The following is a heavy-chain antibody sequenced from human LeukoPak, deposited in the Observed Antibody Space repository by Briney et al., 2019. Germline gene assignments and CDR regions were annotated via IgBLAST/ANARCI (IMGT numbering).Heavy chain of an antibody. CDR1: GYTFTAHY. D-gene: IGHD6-6*01. V-gene: IGHV1-2*05. CDR3: AREPYSSSSDRHGRTFDY. CDR2: IHSNSGGE. Sequence: GASVQVSCKASGYTFTAHYIHWVRQAPGQGLEWMGQIHSNSGGEKYAQKFQGRVTVLRDTSINTIYMELTSLTSDDTVVYYCAREPYSSSSDRHGRTFDYWGQGTLVTVSS. J-gene: IGHJ4*02.